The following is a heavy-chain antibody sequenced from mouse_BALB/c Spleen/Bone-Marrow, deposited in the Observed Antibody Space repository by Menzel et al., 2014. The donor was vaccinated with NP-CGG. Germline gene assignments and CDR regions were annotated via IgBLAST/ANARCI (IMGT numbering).Heavy chain of an antibody. D-gene: IGHD2-14*01. V-gene: IGHV2-3*01. CDR2: IWGDGSI. CDR1: GFSLTNYG. J-gene: IGHJ4*01. Sequence: VMLVESGPGLVSPSQRLSIPCTVSGFSLTNYGVSWIRQPPGKGLEWLGVIWGDGSINYHSALISRLTISRDNSKSQVFLKRNSLQADDTATYYCAKQDYYRYDNAMDYWGQGTSVTVSS. CDR3: AKQDYYRYDNAMDY.